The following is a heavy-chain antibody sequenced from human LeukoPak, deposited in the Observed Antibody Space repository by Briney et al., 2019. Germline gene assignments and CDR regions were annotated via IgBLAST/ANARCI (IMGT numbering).Heavy chain of an antibody. Sequence: PSGTLSLTCAVSGGSISSSPWWSWVRQPPGKGLEWIGEIYHSGDTNYNSSLKSRVTISVDKSKNQFSLKLRSVTAADTAVYYCARAENGFNIKVPVYWGQGTLVTVSS. CDR3: ARAENGFNIKVPVY. J-gene: IGHJ4*02. D-gene: IGHD5-24*01. CDR2: IYHSGDT. V-gene: IGHV4-4*02. CDR1: GGSISSSPW.